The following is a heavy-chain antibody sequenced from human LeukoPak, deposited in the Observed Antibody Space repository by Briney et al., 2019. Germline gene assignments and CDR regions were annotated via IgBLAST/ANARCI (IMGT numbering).Heavy chain of an antibody. CDR3: VRNRASSGWYY. CDR2: ISDSGSTI. CDR1: GFTFSNYE. J-gene: IGHJ4*02. V-gene: IGHV3-48*03. Sequence: PGGSLRLSCAASGFTFSNYEMNWVRQAPGMGVEWLSYISDSGSTIYYADSVKGRFTISRDNAKNSLYLQMNSLGAEDTAIYYCVRNRASSGWYYWGQGTLVTVSS. D-gene: IGHD6-19*01.